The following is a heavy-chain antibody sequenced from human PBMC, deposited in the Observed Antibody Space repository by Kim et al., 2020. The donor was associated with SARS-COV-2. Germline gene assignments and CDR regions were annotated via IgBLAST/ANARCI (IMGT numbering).Heavy chain of an antibody. J-gene: IGHJ3*02. CDR2: ISTAGDT. D-gene: IGHD1-26*01. V-gene: IGHV3-13*04. Sequence: GGSLRLSCAASGFTFSSYDMHWVRQATGKGLEWVSAISTAGDTYYPGSVKGRSTTSRENAKNSLYLQKNSLRAGDTAVYYCAREKLYSGSYGDAFDIWGQGTMVTVSS. CDR3: AREKLYSGSYGDAFDI. CDR1: GFTFSSYD.